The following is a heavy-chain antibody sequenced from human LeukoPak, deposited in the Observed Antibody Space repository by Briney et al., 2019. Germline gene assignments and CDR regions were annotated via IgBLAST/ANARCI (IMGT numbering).Heavy chain of an antibody. V-gene: IGHV3-23*01. J-gene: IGHJ4*02. CDR1: GFTFGSYA. D-gene: IGHD6-13*01. CDR3: ARDLGIAAAGREFDY. CDR2: IANVGRT. Sequence: GGSLRLSCAVSGFTFGSYAMSWVRQAPGRGLEWVSGIANVGRTYYADSVKGRFTISRDNAKNSLYLQMNSLRAEDTAVYYCARDLGIAAAGREFDYWGQGTLVTVSS.